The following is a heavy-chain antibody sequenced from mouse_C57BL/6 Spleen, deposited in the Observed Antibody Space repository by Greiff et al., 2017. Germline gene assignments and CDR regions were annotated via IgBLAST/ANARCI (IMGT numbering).Heavy chain of an antibody. V-gene: IGHV1-64*01. J-gene: IGHJ2*01. D-gene: IGHD1-1*01. CDR3: AKEGFTTVVATDY. Sequence: QVQLQQPGAELVKPGASVKLSCKASGYTFTSYWMHWVKQRPGQGLEWIGMIHPNSGSTNYNEKFKSKATLNVDKSSSTAYMQLSSLTSEDSEVYYCAKEGFTTVVATDYWGQGTTLTVSS. CDR2: IHPNSGST. CDR1: GYTFTSYW.